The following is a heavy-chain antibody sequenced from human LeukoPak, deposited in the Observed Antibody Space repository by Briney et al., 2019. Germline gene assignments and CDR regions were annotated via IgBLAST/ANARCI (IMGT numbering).Heavy chain of an antibody. CDR1: GFTFSSYG. D-gene: IGHD3-3*01. V-gene: IGHV3-48*01. CDR2: ISTNSGAI. J-gene: IGHJ4*02. Sequence: GGSLRLSCTASGFTFSSYGMHWVRQAPEKGLEWVSFISTNSGAIYYADSVKGRFTISRDNAKNSLYLQMNSLRAGDTAVYYCARDWSRSFDYWGQGALVTVSS. CDR3: ARDWSRSFDY.